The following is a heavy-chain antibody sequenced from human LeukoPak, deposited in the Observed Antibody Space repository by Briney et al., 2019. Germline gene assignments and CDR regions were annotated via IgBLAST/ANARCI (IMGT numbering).Heavy chain of an antibody. CDR2: IRYDGSNK. Sequence: GGSLRLSCAASGFTFSSYGMHWVRQAPGKGLEWVAFIRYDGSNKYYADSVKGRFTISRDNAKNSLYLQMNSLRAEDTAVYYCARDSNGDYYFDYWGQGTLVTVSS. V-gene: IGHV3-30*02. CDR1: GFTFSSYG. J-gene: IGHJ4*02. CDR3: ARDSNGDYYFDY. D-gene: IGHD4-17*01.